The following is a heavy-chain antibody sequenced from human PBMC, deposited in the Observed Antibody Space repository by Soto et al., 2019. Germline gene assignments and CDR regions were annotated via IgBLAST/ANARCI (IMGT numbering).Heavy chain of an antibody. CDR2: INAGNGNI. J-gene: IGHJ4*02. V-gene: IGHV1-3*01. CDR1: GYTFTNYA. Sequence: ASVKVSCKASGYTFTNYAMHWVRQAPGQRLEWMGWINAGNGNIKYSQKFQGRVTITRDTSASTAYMELSSLRSEDTAVYYCARAWVVVTAPDYWGQGTLVTVSS. CDR3: ARAWVVVTAPDY. D-gene: IGHD2-21*02.